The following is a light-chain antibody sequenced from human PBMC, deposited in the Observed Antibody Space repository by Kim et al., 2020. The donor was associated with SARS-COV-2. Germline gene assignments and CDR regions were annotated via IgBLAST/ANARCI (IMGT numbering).Light chain of an antibody. CDR3: QQYGNSPRT. J-gene: IGKJ1*01. CDR1: QSVSSSN. CDR2: GAS. V-gene: IGKV3-20*01. Sequence: EIVLTQSPGTLSLSPGERATLSCRASQSVSSSNLAWYQHTPGQAPRLLIYGASSRATGIPDRFSGSGSGTDFTLTISRLEPEDFAVYYCQQYGNSPRTFGQGTKVDIK.